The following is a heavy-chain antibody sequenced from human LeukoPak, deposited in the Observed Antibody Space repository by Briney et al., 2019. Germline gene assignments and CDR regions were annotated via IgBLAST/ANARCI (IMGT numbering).Heavy chain of an antibody. V-gene: IGHV3-74*01. D-gene: IGHD3-3*01. J-gene: IGHJ6*02. CDR3: ARGFPGYGMDV. Sequence: PGGSLRLSCAASGFTFSSYWMHWVRQAPGKGLVWVSRINSDGSSTSYADSVKGRFTISRDNAKNTLYLQMNSLRAEDTAVYYCARGFPGYGMDVWGQGTTVIVSS. CDR1: GFTFSSYW. CDR2: INSDGSST.